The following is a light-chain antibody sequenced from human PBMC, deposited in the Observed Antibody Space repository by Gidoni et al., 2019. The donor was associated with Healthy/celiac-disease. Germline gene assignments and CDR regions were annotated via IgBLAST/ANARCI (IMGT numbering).Light chain of an antibody. Sequence: EIVLTQSPATLSLSPGERATLSCRASQSVSSYFAWYQQKPGQAPRLLIYDASNRATGIPARFSGSGSGTDFTLNISSLEPEDFAVYYCKQRSNWPPLTFGGGTKVEIK. CDR1: QSVSSY. J-gene: IGKJ4*01. CDR3: KQRSNWPPLT. CDR2: DAS. V-gene: IGKV3-11*01.